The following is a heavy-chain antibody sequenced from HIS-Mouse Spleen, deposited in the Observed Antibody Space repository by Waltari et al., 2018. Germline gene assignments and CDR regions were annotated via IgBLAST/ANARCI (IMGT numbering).Heavy chain of an antibody. CDR1: GYTFTGYY. Sequence: QVQLVQSGAEVKKPGASVKVSCKASGYTFTGYYMHWVRQAPGQGLEWMGWINPNSGGTNYAKKFQGRVTMTRDTSISTAYMELSRLRSDDTAVYYCARDWLGSYWYFDLWGRGTLVTVSS. D-gene: IGHD6-19*01. CDR2: INPNSGGT. V-gene: IGHV1-2*02. CDR3: ARDWLGSYWYFDL. J-gene: IGHJ2*01.